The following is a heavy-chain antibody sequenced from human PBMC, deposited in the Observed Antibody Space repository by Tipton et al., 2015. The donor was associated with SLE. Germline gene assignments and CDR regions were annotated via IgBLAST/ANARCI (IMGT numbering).Heavy chain of an antibody. D-gene: IGHD2-15*01. Sequence: SLRLSCAASGFSFRSYGMSWVRQAPGKGLEWVSSISSSSSYIYYADSVKGRFTISRDNAKNSLYLQMNSLRPEDTAVYCCVREDLGYCGVIDCFFHWGQGTPVTVSS. CDR1: GFSFRSYG. CDR3: VREDLGYCGVIDCFFH. V-gene: IGHV3-21*01. J-gene: IGHJ1*01. CDR2: ISSSSSYI.